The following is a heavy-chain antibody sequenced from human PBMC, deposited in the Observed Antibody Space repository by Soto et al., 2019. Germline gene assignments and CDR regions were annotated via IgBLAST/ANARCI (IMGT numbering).Heavy chain of an antibody. D-gene: IGHD3-3*01. Sequence: KTSETLSLTCAVCGGSFSGYYWSWIRQPPGKGLEWIGEINHSGSTNYNPSLKSRVTISVDTSKNQFSLKLSSVTAADTAVYYCARGLRFLEWFYGMDVWGQGTTVTVSS. CDR1: GGSFSGYY. V-gene: IGHV4-34*01. CDR3: ARGLRFLEWFYGMDV. CDR2: INHSGST. J-gene: IGHJ6*02.